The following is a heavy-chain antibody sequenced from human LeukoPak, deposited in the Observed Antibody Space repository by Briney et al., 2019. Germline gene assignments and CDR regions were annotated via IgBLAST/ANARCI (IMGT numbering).Heavy chain of an antibody. J-gene: IGHJ3*02. CDR2: ISDNDINT. D-gene: IGHD6-13*01. Sequence: PGGSLRLSCAASGFTFSSYAMTWVRQAPGKGLEWVSTISDNDINTYYADSVKGRFTISRDNSKNTLYLQMNSLRAEDTAVYYCAKVLAGSSAYDAFDIWGQGTMVTVSS. V-gene: IGHV3-23*01. CDR1: GFTFSSYA. CDR3: AKVLAGSSAYDAFDI.